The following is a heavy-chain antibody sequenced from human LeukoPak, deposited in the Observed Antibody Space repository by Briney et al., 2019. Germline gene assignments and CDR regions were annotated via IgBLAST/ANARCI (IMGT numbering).Heavy chain of an antibody. D-gene: IGHD2-15*01. J-gene: IGHJ4*02. CDR2: ITSSSTSI. Sequence: GSLRLSCAASGFAFSTYSMNWVRQAPGKGLEWVSYITSSSTSIYYADSVKGRFTISRDNAKNSLYLQMDSLRAEDTAVYYCARTLLYCSGGNCYPTRFDYWGRGTLVTVSS. CDR1: GFAFSTYS. V-gene: IGHV3-48*01. CDR3: ARTLLYCSGGNCYPTRFDY.